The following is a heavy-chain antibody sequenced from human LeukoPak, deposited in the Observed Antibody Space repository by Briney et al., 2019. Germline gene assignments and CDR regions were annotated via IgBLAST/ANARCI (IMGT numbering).Heavy chain of an antibody. CDR2: INPNSGGT. Sequence: ASVTVSCKASGYTFTGYYMHWVRQAPGQGLEWMGWINPNSGGTNYAQKFQGRVTMTRDTSISTAYMELSRLRSDDTAVYYCARTYCSSTSCYIDPWFDPWGQGTLVTVSS. CDR1: GYTFTGYY. CDR3: ARTYCSSTSCYIDPWFDP. J-gene: IGHJ5*02. V-gene: IGHV1-2*02. D-gene: IGHD2-2*02.